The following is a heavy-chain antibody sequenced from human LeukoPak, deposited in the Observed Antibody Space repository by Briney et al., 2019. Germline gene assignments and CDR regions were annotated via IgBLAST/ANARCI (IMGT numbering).Heavy chain of an antibody. J-gene: IGHJ4*02. CDR3: ARGRGGPYYFNY. CDR1: GGSMSSHY. V-gene: IGHV4-59*11. D-gene: IGHD3-10*01. CDR2: IYYSGST. Sequence: SETLSLTCTVSGGSMSSHYWSWIRQPPGRGLEWIGNIYYSGSTNYNPSLNSRVTISVDTSKNQFSLKLSSVTAADTAVYYCARGRGGPYYFNYWGQGSLVTVSS.